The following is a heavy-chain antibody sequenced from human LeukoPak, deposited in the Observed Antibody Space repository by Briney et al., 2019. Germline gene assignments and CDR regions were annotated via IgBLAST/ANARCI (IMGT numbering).Heavy chain of an antibody. CDR3: AKGRGVVPAAIYFDY. D-gene: IGHD2-2*02. Sequence: GSLRLSCAASGFTFSSHWMSWVRPAPGKGLEWVANIKQDGSEKYYVDSVKGRFTISRDNAKNSLYLQMNSLRAEDTAVYYCAKGRGVVPAAIYFDYWGQGTLVTVSS. CDR2: IKQDGSEK. CDR1: GFTFSSHW. V-gene: IGHV3-7*05. J-gene: IGHJ4*02.